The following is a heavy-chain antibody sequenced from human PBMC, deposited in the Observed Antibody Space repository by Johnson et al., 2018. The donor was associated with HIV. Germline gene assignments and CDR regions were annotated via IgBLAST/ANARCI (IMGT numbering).Heavy chain of an antibody. V-gene: IGHV3-13*01. CDR1: GFTLSDYD. CDR3: AKQWGVRANGDQENDAFDF. CDR2: IGSAGDT. Sequence: VQLVESGGGLVQPGGSLRLSCAASGFTLSDYDIHWVRQGTGKDLEWVAAIGSAGDTHYPDSVKGRFTISRENAKNSLYLQMNSLRAEDTAVYYRAKQWGVRANGDQENDAFDFWGQGTMVTVSS. D-gene: IGHD4-17*01. J-gene: IGHJ3*01.